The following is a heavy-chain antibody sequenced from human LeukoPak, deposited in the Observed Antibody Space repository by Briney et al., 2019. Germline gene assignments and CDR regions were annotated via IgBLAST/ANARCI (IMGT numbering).Heavy chain of an antibody. J-gene: IGHJ4*02. D-gene: IGHD2-15*01. CDR1: GYSISSGYS. V-gene: IGHV4-38-2*02. Sequence: KPSETLSLTCTVSGYSISSGYSWACIRQPPGKGLEWIGSIYHSGTTYYNPSLKSRVTIPVDMSKNQISLKVTSVTAADRAVYYCARNLGVVVTGTAPYFDYWGQGTLVTVSS. CDR3: ARNLGVVVTGTAPYFDY. CDR2: IYHSGTT.